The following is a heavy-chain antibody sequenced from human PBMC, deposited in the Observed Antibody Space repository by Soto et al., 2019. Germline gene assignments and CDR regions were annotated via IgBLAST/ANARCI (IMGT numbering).Heavy chain of an antibody. CDR1: GFTFSSYG. V-gene: IGHV3-30*18. J-gene: IGHJ4*02. D-gene: IGHD4-17*01. CDR3: AKSVTITYFDY. CDR2: ISYDGSNK. Sequence: GGSLRLSCAASGFTFSSYGMHWVRQAPGKGLEWVAVISYDGSNKYYADSVKGRFTISRDNSKNTLYLQMTSLRAEDTAVYYCAKSVTITYFDYWGQGTLVTVSS.